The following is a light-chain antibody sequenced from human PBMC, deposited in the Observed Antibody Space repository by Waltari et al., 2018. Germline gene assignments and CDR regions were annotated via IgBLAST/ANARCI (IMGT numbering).Light chain of an antibody. V-gene: IGLV1-44*01. J-gene: IGLJ2*01. CDR2: SNN. Sequence: QSVLTQPPSASATPGQRVITSCSGRRSNIGGNPVNWYQQLPGTAPKLLILSNNERPSGVPGRFSGSKSGTSSSLAISGLQSEDEADYYCATWDDSLIGLVFGGGTKLTVL. CDR1: RSNIGGNP. CDR3: ATWDDSLIGLV.